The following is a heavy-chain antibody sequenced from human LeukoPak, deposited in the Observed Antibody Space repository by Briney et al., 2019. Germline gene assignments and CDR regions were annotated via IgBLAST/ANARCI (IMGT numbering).Heavy chain of an antibody. CDR3: AREKDNGFDI. Sequence: GGSLRLSCAASGFTFSSHAMSWVRQAPGEGLEWVSAISGGGDITSYADSVKGRFTISRDNSKNTLYLQMNSLRAEDTAVYYCAREKDNGFDIWGQGTMVTVSS. D-gene: IGHD2-15*01. V-gene: IGHV3-23*01. CDR2: ISGGGDIT. CDR1: GFTFSSHA. J-gene: IGHJ3*02.